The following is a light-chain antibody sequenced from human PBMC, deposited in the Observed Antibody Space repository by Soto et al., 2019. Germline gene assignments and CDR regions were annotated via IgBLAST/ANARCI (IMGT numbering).Light chain of an antibody. V-gene: IGKV1-39*01. J-gene: IGKJ1*01. CDR1: QSISSY. CDR2: AAS. CDR3: QQSYSTLGT. Sequence: DIQMTQSPSSLSASVGDRVTITCRASQSISSYLNWYQQKPGKAPNLLIYAASSLQTGVPSRFSGSGSGTDFTLTISSLQPEDFATYYCQQSYSTLGTFGQVTKVEIK.